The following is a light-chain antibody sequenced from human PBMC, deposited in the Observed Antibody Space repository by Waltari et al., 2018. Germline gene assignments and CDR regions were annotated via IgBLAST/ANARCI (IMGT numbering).Light chain of an antibody. CDR3: QQYDSSPFT. J-gene: IGKJ2*01. CDR1: QSISIW. CDR2: KAS. V-gene: IGKV1-5*03. Sequence: DIQMTQSPSTLSASVGARVTITCRASQSISIWMGWYQQKPGKAPKFLIHKASSLESGVPSRFSGSGSGTEFTLTISSLQPDDFATYYCQQYDSSPFTFGQGTKLEIK.